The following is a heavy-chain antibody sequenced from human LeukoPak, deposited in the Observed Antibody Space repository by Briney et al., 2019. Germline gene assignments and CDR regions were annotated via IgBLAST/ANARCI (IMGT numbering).Heavy chain of an antibody. J-gene: IGHJ4*02. CDR3: ARHIPFYYGSGSWYYFDY. V-gene: IGHV4-59*08. D-gene: IGHD3-10*01. CDR1: GGSIRHYY. Sequence: TSETLSLTCTVSGGSIRHYYWSWVRRPPGKGLEWIGYIFYSGITNYNPSLKSRVTMSVDMSKNQFSLKLSSVTAADTAVYYCARHIPFYYGSGSWYYFDYWGQGTLVTVSS. CDR2: IFYSGIT.